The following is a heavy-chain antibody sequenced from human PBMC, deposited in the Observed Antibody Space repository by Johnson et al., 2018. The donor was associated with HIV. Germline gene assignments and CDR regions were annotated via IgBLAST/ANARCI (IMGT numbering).Heavy chain of an antibody. CDR2: IYSGGST. V-gene: IGHV3-53*01. D-gene: IGHD3-22*01. Sequence: VQLVESGGGLVQPGGSLRLSCAASGFTVSSNYMSWVRQAPGKGLEWVSVIYSGGSTYYADSVTGRFTISRDNSKNTLYLQMNSLRAEDPAGYYCARGRPNYYDSSGRYVPVAFDIWGQGTMVTVSS. CDR1: GFTVSSNY. J-gene: IGHJ3*02. CDR3: ARGRPNYYDSSGRYVPVAFDI.